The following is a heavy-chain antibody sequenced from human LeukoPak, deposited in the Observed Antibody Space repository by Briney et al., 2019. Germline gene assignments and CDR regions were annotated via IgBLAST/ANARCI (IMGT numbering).Heavy chain of an antibody. V-gene: IGHV3-74*01. CDR2: IASDGSSA. Sequence: GGSLRLSCAASGFTFSSYWMNWVRKAPGKGLVWVSRIASDGSSATYADSVKRRFSISRDNAKNTLYLQMNSLRVEDTAVYYCARGRPHGNDYWGQGTLVTVSS. D-gene: IGHD4-23*01. CDR1: GFTFSSYW. J-gene: IGHJ4*02. CDR3: ARGRPHGNDY.